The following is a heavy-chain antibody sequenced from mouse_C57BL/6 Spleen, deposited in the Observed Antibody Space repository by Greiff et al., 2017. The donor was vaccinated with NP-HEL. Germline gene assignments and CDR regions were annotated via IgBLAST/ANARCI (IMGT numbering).Heavy chain of an antibody. V-gene: IGHV6-3*01. CDR1: GFTFSNYW. J-gene: IGHJ2*01. CDR3: TGGNWADY. CDR2: IRLKSDNYAT. D-gene: IGHD4-1*01. Sequence: EVKVEESGGGLVQPGGSMKLSCVASGFTFSNYWMNWVRQSPEKGLEWVAQIRLKSDNYATHYAESVKGRFTISRDDSKSSVYLQMNNLRAEDTGIYYCTGGNWADYWGQGTTLTVSS.